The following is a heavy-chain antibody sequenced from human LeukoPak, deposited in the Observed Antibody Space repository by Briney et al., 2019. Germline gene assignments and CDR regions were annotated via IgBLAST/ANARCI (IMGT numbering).Heavy chain of an antibody. Sequence: GRSLRLSCAASGFTFSSYAMLGVRQAPGKGLEWVAVISYDGSNKYYADSVKGRFTICRDNSKHTLYLQMPSLRAEDTAVYYRARGTRGGYGDYEGYFDYWGQGTLVTVSS. CDR1: GFTFSSYA. J-gene: IGHJ4*02. CDR3: ARGTRGGYGDYEGYFDY. D-gene: IGHD4-17*01. V-gene: IGHV3-30-3*01. CDR2: ISYDGSNK.